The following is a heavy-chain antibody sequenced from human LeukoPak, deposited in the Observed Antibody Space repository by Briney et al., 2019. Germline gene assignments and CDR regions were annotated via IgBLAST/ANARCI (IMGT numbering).Heavy chain of an antibody. J-gene: IGHJ3*02. CDR1: GFTFSSYW. D-gene: IGHD3-9*01. CDR2: INSDGSST. Sequence: GSLRLSCAASGFTFSSYWMHWVRQAPGKGLGWVSRINSDGSSTSYADSVKGRFTISRDNAKNTLYLQMNSLRAEDTAVYYCAITGVLTGFDAFDIWGQGTMVTVSS. V-gene: IGHV3-74*01. CDR3: AITGVLTGFDAFDI.